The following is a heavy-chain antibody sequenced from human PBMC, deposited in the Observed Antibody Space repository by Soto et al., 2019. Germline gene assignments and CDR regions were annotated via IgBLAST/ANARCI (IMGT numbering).Heavy chain of an antibody. J-gene: IGHJ4*02. CDR1: GFTFSNSW. Sequence: GGSLRLSCAASGFTFSNSWMHWVRQVSGKGLEWVSRINADGTSTSYADSVKGRFTISRDNAKNTLYLHVNSLRAEDTAVYYCVKVLARRVGVPRFYFDYWGQGALVTVSS. V-gene: IGHV3-74*01. CDR2: INADGTST. CDR3: VKVLARRVGVPRFYFDY. D-gene: IGHD2-2*01.